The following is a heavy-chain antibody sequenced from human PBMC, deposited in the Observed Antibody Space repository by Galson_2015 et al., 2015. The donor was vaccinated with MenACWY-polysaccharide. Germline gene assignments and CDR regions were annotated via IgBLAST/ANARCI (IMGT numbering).Heavy chain of an antibody. Sequence: SLRLSCAASGFTFDDYAMHWVRQAPGKGLEWVSGISWNSGSIGYADSVKGRFTISRDNAKNSLYLQMNSLRAGDTAVYYCARGGGRHRLGPPDVWGKGTTVTVSS. V-gene: IGHV3-9*01. J-gene: IGHJ6*04. D-gene: IGHD3-16*01. CDR3: ARGGGRHRLGPPDV. CDR1: GFTFDDYA. CDR2: ISWNSGSI.